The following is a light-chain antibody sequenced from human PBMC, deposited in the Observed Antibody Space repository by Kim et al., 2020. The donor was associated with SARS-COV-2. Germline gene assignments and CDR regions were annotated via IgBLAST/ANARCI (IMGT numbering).Light chain of an antibody. CDR2: DVT. CDR1: SSDVGSYNY. Sequence: QSALTQPRSVSGSPGQSVTISCTGTSSDVGSYNYVSWYQQHPGKAPKLIIYDVTKRPSGVPDRFSGSKSGNPASLTISGLQAEDEADYYCCSYAGSVVFGGGTQLTVL. J-gene: IGLJ2*01. V-gene: IGLV2-11*01. CDR3: CSYAGSVV.